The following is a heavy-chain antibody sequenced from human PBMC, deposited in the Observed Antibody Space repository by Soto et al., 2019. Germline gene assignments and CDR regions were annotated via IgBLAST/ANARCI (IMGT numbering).Heavy chain of an antibody. CDR3: ARGGRRYDFWSGYFPENPDFDY. J-gene: IGHJ4*02. Sequence: GASVKVSCKASGYTFTGYYMHWVRQAPGQGLEWMGWINPNSGGTNYAQKFQGWVTMTRDTSISTAYMELSRLRSDDTAVYYCARGGRRYDFWSGYFPENPDFDYWGQGTLVTVSS. CDR1: GYTFTGYY. CDR2: INPNSGGT. V-gene: IGHV1-2*04. D-gene: IGHD3-3*01.